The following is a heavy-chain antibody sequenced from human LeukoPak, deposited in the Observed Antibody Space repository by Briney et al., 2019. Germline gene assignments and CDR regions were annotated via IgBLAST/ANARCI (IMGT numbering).Heavy chain of an antibody. Sequence: SETLSLTCTVSGGSISSGGYYWSWIRQHPGKGLEFIGYIFYSGTTYYNPSLKSRVSISLDTSLNQFSLKVISVTAADTAVYYCARYGAPFDSWGEGTLVTVSS. CDR3: ARYGAPFDS. V-gene: IGHV4-31*03. CDR2: IFYSGTT. D-gene: IGHD4-17*01. J-gene: IGHJ4*02. CDR1: GGSISSGGYY.